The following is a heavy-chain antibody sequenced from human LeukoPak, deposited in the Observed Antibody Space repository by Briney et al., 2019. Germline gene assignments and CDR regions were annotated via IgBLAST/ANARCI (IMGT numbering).Heavy chain of an antibody. CDR1: GFTVSSNY. V-gene: IGHV3-53*01. CDR3: ARFTYYDFWSGYLAFSRYGMDV. CDR2: IYSGGST. J-gene: IGHJ6*02. Sequence: GGSLRLSCAASGFTVSSNYMSWVRQAPGKGLEWVSVIYSGGSTYYADSVKGRFTISRDNSKSTLYLQMNSLRAEDTAVYYCARFTYYDFWSGYLAFSRYGMDVWGQGTTVTVSS. D-gene: IGHD3-3*01.